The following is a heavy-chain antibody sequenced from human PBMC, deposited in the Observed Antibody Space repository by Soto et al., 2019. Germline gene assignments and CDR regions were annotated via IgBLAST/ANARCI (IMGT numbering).Heavy chain of an antibody. CDR1: GFTFDDYP. J-gene: IGHJ4*02. Sequence: EVQLVESGGGLVQPGRSLRLSCAASGFTFDDYPMHWVRQAPGKGLEWASGISWNSAGIGYADSVKGRFTISRDNAKNSLYLQMNSLRAEDTALYYCAKRARSNWSYDYWGQGTLVTVSS. CDR3: AKRARSNWSYDY. D-gene: IGHD6-13*01. V-gene: IGHV3-9*01. CDR2: ISWNSAGI.